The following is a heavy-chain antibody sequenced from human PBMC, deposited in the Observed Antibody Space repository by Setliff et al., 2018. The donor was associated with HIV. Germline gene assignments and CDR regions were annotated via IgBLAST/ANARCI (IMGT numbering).Heavy chain of an antibody. D-gene: IGHD3-22*01. CDR1: GFTFTNAW. CDR3: TRPQYIYDNSDSDN. J-gene: IGHJ4*02. V-gene: IGHV3-73*01. CDR2: IKTEAEGYAT. Sequence: GESLKISCAASGFTFTNAWMNWVRQAPGKGLEWVGRIKTEAEGYATAYAASVKGRFTISRDDSKNTAYLQMNSLKTEDTAIYYCTRPQYIYDNSDSDNWGQGALVTAPQ.